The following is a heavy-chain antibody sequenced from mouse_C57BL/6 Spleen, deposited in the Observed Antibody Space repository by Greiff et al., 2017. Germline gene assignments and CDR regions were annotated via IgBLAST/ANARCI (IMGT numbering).Heavy chain of an antibody. V-gene: IGHV1-80*01. Sequence: QVQLQQSGAELVKPGASVKISCKASGYAFSSYWMNWVKQRPGQGLEWIGQIYPGDGDTNYNGKFKGKATLTADKSSSTAYMQLSSLTSEDSAVYFCARSYGYLGLFAYWGQGTLVTVSA. CDR1: GYAFSSYW. J-gene: IGHJ3*01. CDR2: IYPGDGDT. CDR3: ARSYGYLGLFAY. D-gene: IGHD2-2*01.